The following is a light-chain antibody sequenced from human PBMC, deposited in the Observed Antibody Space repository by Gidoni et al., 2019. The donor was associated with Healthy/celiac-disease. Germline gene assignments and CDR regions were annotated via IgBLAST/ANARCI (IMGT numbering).Light chain of an antibody. J-gene: IGLJ3*02. V-gene: IGLV1-47*01. CDR2: RNN. CDR1: SSNIGSNY. Sequence: QSVLTQPPSASGTPGQRVTISCSGSSSNIGSNYVYRYQQLPGTAPKLLIYRNNQRPSGVPYRFSGSKSGTSASLAISGLRSEDEADYYCAAWDDSLSGRVFGGGTKLTVL. CDR3: AAWDDSLSGRV.